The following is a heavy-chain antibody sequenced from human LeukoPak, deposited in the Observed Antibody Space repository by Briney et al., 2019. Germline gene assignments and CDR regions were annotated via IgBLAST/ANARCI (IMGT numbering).Heavy chain of an antibody. D-gene: IGHD6-13*01. CDR1: GFTVSSSY. J-gene: IGHJ4*02. V-gene: IGHV3-53*01. CDR3: AGKAAAGTGCFDH. Sequence: GGSLRLSCAASGFTVSSSYMSSVCRAPEKGLEWVSVIYGGGTTYYADSVKGRFTISRENSKNILYLQMNSLRADDAGEYHCAGKAAAGTGCFDHWGQGTLVTVSS. CDR2: IYGGGTT.